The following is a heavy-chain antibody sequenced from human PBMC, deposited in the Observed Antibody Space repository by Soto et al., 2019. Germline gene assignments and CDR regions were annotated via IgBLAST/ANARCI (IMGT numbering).Heavy chain of an antibody. CDR2: IRSKANSYAT. V-gene: IGHV3-73*01. CDR3: TRTSSIWGYYGMAV. J-gene: IGHJ6*02. D-gene: IGHD3-16*01. Sequence: GGSLRLSCAASGFTFSGSAMHWVRQASGKGLEWVGRIRSKANSYATAYAASVKGRFTISRDDSKNTAYLQMNSLKTEDTAVDYCTRTSSIWGYYGMAVWAQGTALPVPS. CDR1: GFTFSGSA.